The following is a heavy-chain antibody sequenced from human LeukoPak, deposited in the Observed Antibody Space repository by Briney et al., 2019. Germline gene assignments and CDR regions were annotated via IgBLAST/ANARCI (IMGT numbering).Heavy chain of an antibody. CDR3: ARAIAAPGDYFDY. Sequence: RPSETLSLTCTVSGGSISSNGYYWGWIRQPPGKGLEWIGSIYYSGSTNYNPSLKSRVTISVDTSKTQFSLKLSSVTAADTAVYYCARAIAAPGDYFDYWGQGTLVTVSS. J-gene: IGHJ4*02. CDR2: IYYSGST. V-gene: IGHV4-39*07. D-gene: IGHD6-6*01. CDR1: GGSISSNGYY.